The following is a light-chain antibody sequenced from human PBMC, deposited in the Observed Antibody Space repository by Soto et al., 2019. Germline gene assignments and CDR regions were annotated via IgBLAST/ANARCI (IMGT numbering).Light chain of an antibody. V-gene: IGLV2-14*02. CDR1: SSGVGSYNL. CDR2: EGS. Sequence: QSALTQPASVSGSPGQSVTISCTGTSSGVGSYNLVSWYQQHPGKAPKLIIFEGSKGPSGVPDRFSASKSGTSDSLAITGLQAEDEADYYCQSYDTSLRGWVFGGGTKLTVL. CDR3: QSYDTSLRGWV. J-gene: IGLJ3*02.